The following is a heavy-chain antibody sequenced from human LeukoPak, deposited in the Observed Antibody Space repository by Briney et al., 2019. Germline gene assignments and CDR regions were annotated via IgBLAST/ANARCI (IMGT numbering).Heavy chain of an antibody. J-gene: IGHJ6*02. D-gene: IGHD2-21*02. CDR1: GFTFSSYE. V-gene: IGHV3-48*03. Sequence: GGSLRLSCAASGFTFSSYEMNWVRQAPGKGLEWVSYISSSGSTIYYADSVKGRFTISRDNAKNSLYLQMNSLRAEDTAVYYCASLMWGGDCWEVYGMDVWGQGTTVTVSS. CDR2: ISSSGSTI. CDR3: ASLMWGGDCWEVYGMDV.